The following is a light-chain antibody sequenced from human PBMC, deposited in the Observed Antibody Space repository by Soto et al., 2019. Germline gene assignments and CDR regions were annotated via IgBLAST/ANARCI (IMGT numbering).Light chain of an antibody. V-gene: IGKV3-20*01. CDR2: GAS. CDR3: KQYGSSLT. J-gene: IGKJ4*01. Sequence: VLTQSPCTLSLFPGDSATLSCRASQSVSSSYLAWYQQKPGQAPRLLIYGASSRATGIQDSFSGSGSGTDSTLTIRMQEPEDLAVYCCKQYGSSLTXGGGTKVDIK. CDR1: QSVSSSY.